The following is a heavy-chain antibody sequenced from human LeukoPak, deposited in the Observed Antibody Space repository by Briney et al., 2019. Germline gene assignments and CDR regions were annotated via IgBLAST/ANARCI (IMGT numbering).Heavy chain of an antibody. J-gene: IGHJ4*02. CDR2: ISSSGAST. CDR1: GFLFDDFA. CDR3: AKDEDSSVIRRFDY. D-gene: IGHD2-21*01. V-gene: IGHV3-23*01. Sequence: GGSLRLSCSGSGFLFDDFAVSWVRQAPGKGLEWVSSISSSGASTYYADSVKGRFTISRDNSKNTLYLQLSSLGAEDTAVYYCAKDEDSSVIRRFDYWGQGTLVTVSS.